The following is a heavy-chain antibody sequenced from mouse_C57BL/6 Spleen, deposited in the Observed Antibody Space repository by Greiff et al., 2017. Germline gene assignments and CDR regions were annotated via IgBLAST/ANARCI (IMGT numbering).Heavy chain of an antibody. D-gene: IGHD1-1*01. V-gene: IGHV1-59*01. Sequence: QVQLQQPGAELVRPGTSVKLSCKASGYTFTSYWMHWVKQRPGQGLEWIGVIDPSDSYTNYNQKFKGKATLTVDTSSSTAYMQLSSLTSEDSAVYYCAREDITTVGGDYWGQGTTLTVSS. CDR3: AREDITTVGGDY. CDR2: IDPSDSYT. CDR1: GYTFTSYW. J-gene: IGHJ2*01.